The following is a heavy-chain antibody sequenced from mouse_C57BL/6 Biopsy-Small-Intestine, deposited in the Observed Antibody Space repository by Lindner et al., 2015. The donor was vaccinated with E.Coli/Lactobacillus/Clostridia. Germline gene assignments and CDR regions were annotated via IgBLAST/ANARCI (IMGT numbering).Heavy chain of an antibody. J-gene: IGHJ1*01. V-gene: IGHV1-66*01. CDR3: ASNTVTTNFFYYGLDV. CDR1: GYSFITYG. D-gene: IGHD1-1*01. CDR2: ISAHNGNT. Sequence: SVKVSCKASGYSFITYGITWVRQAPGQGLEWMGWISAHNGNTKYAQNLQGRLTMTADTSTNTVYTELRSLRSDDTAVYYCASNTVTTNFFYYGLDVWGQGTTVTVSS.